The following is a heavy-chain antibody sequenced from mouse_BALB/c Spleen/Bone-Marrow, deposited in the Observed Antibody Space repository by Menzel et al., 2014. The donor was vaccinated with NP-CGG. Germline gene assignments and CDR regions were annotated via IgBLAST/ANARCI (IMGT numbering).Heavy chain of an antibody. J-gene: IGHJ3*01. V-gene: IGHV14-3*02. Sequence: DVQLQESGAELVKPGASVKLSCTAFGINIKDTYMRCVKHRPEQGLEWIRSIVSAIGNTKYDPKFHGQATISADTSSNAACLQLSSLTSEDTAVYYCARADGYYAWFSYLVQRTLVT. D-gene: IGHD2-3*01. CDR2: IVSAIGNT. CDR3: ARADGYYAWFSY. CDR1: GINIKDTY.